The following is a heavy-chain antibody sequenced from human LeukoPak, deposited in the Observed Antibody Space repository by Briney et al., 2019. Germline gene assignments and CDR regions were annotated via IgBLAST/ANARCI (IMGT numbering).Heavy chain of an antibody. J-gene: IGHJ6*02. Sequence: GGSLRLSCAASGFTFSSYGMHWVRQAPGKGLEWVAVIWYDGSNKYYADSVKGRFTVSRDNSKNTLYLQMNSLRAEDTAVYYCARDAIQYGMDVWGQGTTVTVFS. CDR1: GFTFSSYG. D-gene: IGHD2-21*01. CDR3: ARDAIQYGMDV. V-gene: IGHV3-33*01. CDR2: IWYDGSNK.